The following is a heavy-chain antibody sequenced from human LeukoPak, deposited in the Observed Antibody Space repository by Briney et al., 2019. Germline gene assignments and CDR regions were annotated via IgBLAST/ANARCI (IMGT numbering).Heavy chain of an antibody. V-gene: IGHV3-15*01. D-gene: IGHD3-3*01. CDR1: GFTFSDAR. CDR2: IKIKSDGGTT. CDR3: VTDKVESIRSNRFDP. Sequence: WGSLRLSCAASGFTFSDARVSWVRQAPGKGLEWVGRIKIKSDGGTTDYAAPVKGRFTISRDDSKSMLYLQMNSLTTEDTAVYYCVTDKVESIRSNRFDPWGQGTLVTVSS. J-gene: IGHJ5*02.